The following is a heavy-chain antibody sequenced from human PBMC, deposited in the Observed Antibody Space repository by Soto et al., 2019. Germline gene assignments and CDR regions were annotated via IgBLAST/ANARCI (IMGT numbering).Heavy chain of an antibody. CDR2: IIPILGIA. J-gene: IGHJ3*02. D-gene: IGHD3-3*01. Sequence: ASVKVSCKASGGTFSSYTISWVRQAPGQGLEWMGRIIPILGIANYAQKFQGRVTITADKSTSTAYMELSSLRSEDTAVYYCARDVREIGAQFGVVWDAFDIWGQGTMVTVSS. CDR3: ARDVREIGAQFGVVWDAFDI. V-gene: IGHV1-69*04. CDR1: GGTFSSYT.